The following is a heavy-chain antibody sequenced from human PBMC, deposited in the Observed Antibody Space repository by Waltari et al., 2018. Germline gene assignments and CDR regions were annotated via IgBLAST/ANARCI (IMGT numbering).Heavy chain of an antibody. J-gene: IGHJ3*02. CDR1: GGSISSYY. CDR3: ASLYDDAFDI. CDR2: IYYSGST. Sequence: QVQLQESGPGLVKPSETLSLTCTVPGGSISSYYWSWIRQPPGKGLEWIGYIYYSGSTNYNPSLKSRVTISVDTSKNQFSLKLSSVTAADTAVYYCASLYDDAFDIWGQGTMVTVSS. D-gene: IGHD2-8*01. V-gene: IGHV4-59*01.